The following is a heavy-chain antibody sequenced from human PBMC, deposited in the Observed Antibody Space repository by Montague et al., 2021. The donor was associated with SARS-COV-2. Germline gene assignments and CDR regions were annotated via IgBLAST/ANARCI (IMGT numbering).Heavy chain of an antibody. Sequence: SLRLSCAASGFSFSDYWMHWVRQAPGKGLEWVSRINTDESNSYYTDSVKGRFTISRDNAKNTLYLQMNSLRAEDTAVYYCAREPGSVDGMDVWGQGTTVTVSS. V-gene: IGHV3-74*01. CDR1: GFSFSDYW. D-gene: IGHD4-23*01. CDR3: AREPGSVDGMDV. J-gene: IGHJ6*02. CDR2: INTDESNS.